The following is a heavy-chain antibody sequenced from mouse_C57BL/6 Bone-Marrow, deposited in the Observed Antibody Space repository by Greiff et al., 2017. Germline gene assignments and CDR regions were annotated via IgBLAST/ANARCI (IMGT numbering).Heavy chain of an antibody. CDR3: LYGSSPHWYFDV. CDR2: IHPNSGST. J-gene: IGHJ1*03. Sequence: VQLQQPGAELVKPGASVKLSCKASGYTFTSYWMHWVKQRPGQGLEWIGMIHPNSGSTNYNEKFKSKATLTVDKSSSTAYMQLSSLTSEDSAVYYCLYGSSPHWYFDVWGTGTTVTVSS. V-gene: IGHV1-64*01. CDR1: GYTFTSYW. D-gene: IGHD1-1*01.